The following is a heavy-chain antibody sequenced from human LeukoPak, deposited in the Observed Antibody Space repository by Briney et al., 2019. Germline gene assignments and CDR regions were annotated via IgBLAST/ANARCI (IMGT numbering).Heavy chain of an antibody. CDR1: GFTFSSYS. D-gene: IGHD6-19*01. Sequence: GGSLRLSCAASGFTFSSYSMNWVRQAPGKGLEWVSSISSSSSYIYYADSVKGRFTISRDNAKNSLYLQMNSLRAEDTAVYYCARGHEAVAGTVPGFWGQGALVTVSS. CDR3: ARGHEAVAGTVPGF. V-gene: IGHV3-21*01. J-gene: IGHJ4*02. CDR2: ISSSSSYI.